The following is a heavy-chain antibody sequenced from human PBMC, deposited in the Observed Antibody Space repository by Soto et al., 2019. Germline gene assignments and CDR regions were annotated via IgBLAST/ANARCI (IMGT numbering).Heavy chain of an antibody. V-gene: IGHV1-18*01. D-gene: IGHD5-12*01. CDR2: ISISKGKT. CDR1: GYTFLNYD. Sequence: SVKVSCKASGYTFLNYDVAWVLLSPVQGLEWMGWISISKGKTYYQQSLQGRVTMTTDTATTTTYMEVRSLRSDDTAAYYCARKGYIGNFGLDVWGQGTTVTVSS. J-gene: IGHJ6*02. CDR3: ARKGYIGNFGLDV.